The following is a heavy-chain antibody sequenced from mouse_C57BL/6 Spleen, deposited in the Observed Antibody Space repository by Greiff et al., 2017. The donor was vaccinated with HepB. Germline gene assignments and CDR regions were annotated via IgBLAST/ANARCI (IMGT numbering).Heavy chain of an antibody. Sequence: VQLQQSGAELVKPGASVKLSCKASGYTFTSYWMQWVKQRPGQGLEWIGEIDPSDSYTNYNQKFKGKATLTVDTSSSTAYMQLSSLTSEDSAVYYCARREGNYVEISFAYWGQGTLVTVSA. CDR2: IDPSDSYT. D-gene: IGHD2-1*01. CDR3: ARREGNYVEISFAY. J-gene: IGHJ3*01. V-gene: IGHV1-50*01. CDR1: GYTFTSYW.